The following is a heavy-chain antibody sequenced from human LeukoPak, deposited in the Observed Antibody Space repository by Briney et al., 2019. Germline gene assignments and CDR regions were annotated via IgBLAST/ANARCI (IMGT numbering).Heavy chain of an antibody. CDR2: ISSSGSTI. Sequence: GGSLRLSCAASGFTFSSYAMSWIRQAPGKGLEWVSYISSSGSTIYYADSAKGRFTISRDNAKNSLYLQMNSLRAEDTAVYYCARDQGLTTVVTPLDYWGQGTLVTVSS. CDR3: ARDQGLTTVVTPLDY. J-gene: IGHJ4*02. D-gene: IGHD4-23*01. CDR1: GFTFSSYA. V-gene: IGHV3-11*01.